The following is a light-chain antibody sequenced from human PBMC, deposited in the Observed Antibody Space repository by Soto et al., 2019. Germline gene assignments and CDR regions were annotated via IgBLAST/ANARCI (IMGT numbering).Light chain of an antibody. CDR1: SSDVGGYNY. CDR3: SSYTSGSTRV. J-gene: IGLJ1*01. Sequence: QSLLTQPASVSGSPGQSITISCTGTSSDVGGYNYVSLYQQHPGKAPKLMIYDVSNRPSGVSNRFSGSKSGNTASLSISGLQAEDESDYYCSSYTSGSTRVFGTGTKVT. V-gene: IGLV2-14*01. CDR2: DVS.